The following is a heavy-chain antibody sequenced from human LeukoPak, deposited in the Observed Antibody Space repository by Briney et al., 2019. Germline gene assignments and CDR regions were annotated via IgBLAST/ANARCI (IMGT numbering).Heavy chain of an antibody. CDR1: GFTFDDYA. CDR2: ISGDGGST. Sequence: GGSLRLSCAASGFTFDDYAMHWVRQAPGKGLEWVSLISGDGGSTYYADSVKGRFTLSRDNSKNSLYLQMNSLRTEDTALYYCAKAPNDYGDYVYYFDYWGQGTLVTVSS. V-gene: IGHV3-43*02. D-gene: IGHD4-17*01. J-gene: IGHJ4*02. CDR3: AKAPNDYGDYVYYFDY.